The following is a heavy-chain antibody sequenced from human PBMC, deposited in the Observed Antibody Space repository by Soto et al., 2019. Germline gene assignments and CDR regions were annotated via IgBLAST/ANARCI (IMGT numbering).Heavy chain of an antibody. Sequence: LQLQESGSGLVKPSQTLSLTCAVSGGSISGTTYSWRWIRQPPGKGLEWIGYIYDSGNTYYNPALKSQFSISVDRSKHQFSLKLSSVTAADTAVYYCARGHGAAAGHSNFDYWGQGALVTVSS. V-gene: IGHV4-30-2*01. CDR2: IYDSGNT. CDR1: GGSISGTTYS. D-gene: IGHD6-13*01. J-gene: IGHJ4*02. CDR3: ARGHGAAAGHSNFDY.